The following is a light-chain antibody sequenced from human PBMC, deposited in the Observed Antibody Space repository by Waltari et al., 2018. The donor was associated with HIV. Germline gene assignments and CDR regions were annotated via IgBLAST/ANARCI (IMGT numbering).Light chain of an antibody. Sequence: QSVLTQPPSASGTPGQRVTIPCSGSSSNIGRNYVYWYQQLPGPAPKLPIYRNNQRPSGVPDRFSGSKSGTSASLAISGLRSEDEADYYCAAWDDSLSGRVFGGGTKLTVL. J-gene: IGLJ3*02. CDR3: AAWDDSLSGRV. V-gene: IGLV1-47*01. CDR2: RNN. CDR1: SSNIGRNY.